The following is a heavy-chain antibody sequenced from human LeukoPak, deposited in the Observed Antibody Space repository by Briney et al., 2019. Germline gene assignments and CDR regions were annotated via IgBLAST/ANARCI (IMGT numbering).Heavy chain of an antibody. CDR3: ARASGGHFDY. D-gene: IGHD3-16*01. Sequence: SETLSLTCTVSGGSISSSSYYWAWIRQPPGKGLEWIASIYYSGSTYYNPSLRSRVTISVDTSKNQFSLKLSSVTAADTAVYYCARASGGHFDYWGQGTLVTVSS. V-gene: IGHV4-39*07. CDR1: GGSISSSSYY. CDR2: IYYSGST. J-gene: IGHJ4*02.